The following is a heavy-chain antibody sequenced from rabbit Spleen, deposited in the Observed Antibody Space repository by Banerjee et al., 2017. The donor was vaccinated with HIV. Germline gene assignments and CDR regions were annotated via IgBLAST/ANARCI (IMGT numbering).Heavy chain of an antibody. CDR1: GFDFSSYY. Sequence: QLKESGGGLVQPGGSLKLSCKASGFDFSSYYMSWVRQVPGKGLERIGYIDPVFGSAYYASWVNGRFSISRENTQNTVSLQLNSLTAAVTAMYFCVIARPFPFVLWGPGTLVTVS. CDR3: VIARPFPFVL. D-gene: IGHD3-1*01. CDR2: IDPVFGSA. V-gene: IGHV1S7*01. J-gene: IGHJ4*01.